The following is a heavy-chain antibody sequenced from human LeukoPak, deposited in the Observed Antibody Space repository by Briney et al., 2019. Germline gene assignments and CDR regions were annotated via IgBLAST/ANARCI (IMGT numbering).Heavy chain of an antibody. D-gene: IGHD3-10*01. V-gene: IGHV3-23*01. CDR1: GFAFSSYG. Sequence: GGSPRLSCAASGFAFSSYGMSWVRQAPGKGLEWVSAISGSGGSTYYADSVKGRFTISRDNSKNTLYLQMNGLRAEDTAVYYCAKSGFGELWDYWGQGTLVIVSS. CDR3: AKSGFGELWDY. CDR2: ISGSGGST. J-gene: IGHJ4*02.